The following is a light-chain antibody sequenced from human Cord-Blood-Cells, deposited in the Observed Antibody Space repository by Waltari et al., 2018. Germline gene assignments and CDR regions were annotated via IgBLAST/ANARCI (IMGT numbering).Light chain of an antibody. CDR2: EVS. Sequence: QSALTQPPSASGSPGQSVTISCTGTSSDVGGYNYVSWYQQHPGKAPKLMIYEVSKRPSGFPDRFLGSKSGNTASLPVSGLQAEDEADYYCSSYAGSNNVVFGGGTKLTIL. V-gene: IGLV2-8*01. J-gene: IGLJ2*01. CDR1: SSDVGGYNY. CDR3: SSYAGSNNVV.